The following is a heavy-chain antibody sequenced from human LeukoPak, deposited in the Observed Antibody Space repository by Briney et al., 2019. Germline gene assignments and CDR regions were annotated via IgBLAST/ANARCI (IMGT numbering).Heavy chain of an antibody. Sequence: GGSLRLSCAAPGFTFSSYAMHWVRQAPGKGLEWVAVISYDGSNKYYADSVKGRFTISRDNSKNTLYLQMNSLRAEDTAVYYCARAPLFVVVTANPSIWGQGTLVTVSS. V-gene: IGHV3-30*04. CDR1: GFTFSSYA. CDR3: ARAPLFVVVTANPSI. D-gene: IGHD2-21*02. J-gene: IGHJ4*02. CDR2: ISYDGSNK.